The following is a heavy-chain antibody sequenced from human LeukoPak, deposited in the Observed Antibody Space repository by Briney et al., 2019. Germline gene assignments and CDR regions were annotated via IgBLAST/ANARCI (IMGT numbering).Heavy chain of an antibody. CDR3: PRMGGGRDGSGWPYGLDV. J-gene: IGHJ6*02. CDR1: GFSLSTTKMC. V-gene: IGHV2-70*11. D-gene: IGHD6-19*01. Sequence: SGPTLVKPTQTLTLTCTFSGFSLSTTKMCVSWTRQPPGKALEWLARIDWDDDKYYSTSLKTRLTISKDTSKNQVVLTMTNMDPVDTATYYCPRMGGGRDGSGWPYGLDVWGQGTTVTVSS. CDR2: IDWDDDK.